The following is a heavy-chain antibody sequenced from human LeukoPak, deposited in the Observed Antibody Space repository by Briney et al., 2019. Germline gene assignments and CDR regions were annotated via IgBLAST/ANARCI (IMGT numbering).Heavy chain of an antibody. D-gene: IGHD4-17*01. CDR3: ARDYGDYGRQI. CDR1: GFIVSSNY. J-gene: IGHJ3*02. CDR2: IYRGGTT. Sequence: GRSLRLSCAASGFIVSSNYMNWVRQAPGKGLEWVSVIYRGGTTYYADSVKGRFTISRDNSKNTLYLQMNSLRAEDTAVYYCARDYGDYGRQIWGQGTMVTVSS. V-gene: IGHV3-53*01.